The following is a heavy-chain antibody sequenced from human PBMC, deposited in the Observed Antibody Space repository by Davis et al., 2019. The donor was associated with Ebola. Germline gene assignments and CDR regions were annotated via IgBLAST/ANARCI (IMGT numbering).Heavy chain of an antibody. CDR2: ISRNGGIT. J-gene: IGHJ6*02. Sequence: GGSLRLSCAAAGFTFSYYALHWVRQAPGKGLEYVSGISRNGGITYYANSVKGRFTISRDNSKNTLYLQMGSLRAEDLAVYYCARGTVDTAMVAYGMDVWGQGTTVTVSS. CDR1: GFTFSYYA. D-gene: IGHD5-18*01. V-gene: IGHV3-64*01. CDR3: ARGTVDTAMVAYGMDV.